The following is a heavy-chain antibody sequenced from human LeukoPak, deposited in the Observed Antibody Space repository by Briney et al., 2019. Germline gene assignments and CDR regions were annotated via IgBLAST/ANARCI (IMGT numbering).Heavy chain of an antibody. CDR2: IYYSGST. Sequence: SETLSLTCTVSGGSISSSSYYWGWIRQPPGKGLEWIGGIYYSGSTYYNPSLKSRVTISVDTSKNQFSLKLSSVTAADTAVYYCARKEVRGVISPYYYMDVWGKGTTVTISS. CDR3: ARKEVRGVISPYYYMDV. J-gene: IGHJ6*03. D-gene: IGHD3-10*01. V-gene: IGHV4-39*07. CDR1: GGSISSSSYY.